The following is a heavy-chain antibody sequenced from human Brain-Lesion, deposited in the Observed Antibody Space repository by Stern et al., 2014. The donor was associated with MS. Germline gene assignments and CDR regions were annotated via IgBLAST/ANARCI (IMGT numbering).Heavy chain of an antibody. Sequence: VQLVESGPGLVKPSGTLSLTCAVSGGSIRSSNWWSWVRQSPGKGLEWIGEIYHSGGTKYSPSFESRVIISVDKSKNQFSLKLSYVTAADTAVYYCARELPDLNAFDIWGQGTMVTVSS. CDR3: ARELPDLNAFDI. D-gene: IGHD1-14*01. CDR1: GGSIRSSNW. V-gene: IGHV4-4*02. J-gene: IGHJ3*02. CDR2: IYHSGGT.